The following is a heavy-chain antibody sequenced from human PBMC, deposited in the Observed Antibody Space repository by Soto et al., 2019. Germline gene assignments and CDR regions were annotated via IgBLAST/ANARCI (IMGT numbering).Heavy chain of an antibody. CDR3: ARDPSYYGMDV. V-gene: IGHV1-3*05. J-gene: IGHJ6*02. CDR1: GYTFTSYA. CDR2: INAGNGNT. Sequence: QVQLVQSGAEEKKPGASVKVSCKASGYTFTSYAMHWVRQAPGQRLEWMGWINAGNGNTKYSQKFQGRVTITRDASASTAYMELSSLRSEDTAVYYCARDPSYYGMDVWGQGTTVTVSS.